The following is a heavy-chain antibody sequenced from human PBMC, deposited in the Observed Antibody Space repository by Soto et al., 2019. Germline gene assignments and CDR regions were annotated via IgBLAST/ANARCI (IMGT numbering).Heavy chain of an antibody. D-gene: IGHD2-2*02. CDR2: ISSSGTI. CDR3: ARGGYCVSTTCYSFNAFDI. J-gene: IGHJ3*02. V-gene: IGHV3-48*03. Sequence: EVQLVESGGGLIQSGGSLRLSCAASGFTFSNYEMNWVRQAPGKGLEWISYISSSGTIYYADSVRGRFTISRDNAKNSLYLQMDSLRAEDSTVYYCARGGYCVSTTCYSFNAFDIWGQGTVVTVSS. CDR1: GFTFSNYE.